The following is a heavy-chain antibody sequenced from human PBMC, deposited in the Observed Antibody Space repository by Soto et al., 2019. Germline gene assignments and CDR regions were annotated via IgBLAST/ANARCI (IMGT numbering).Heavy chain of an antibody. Sequence: ASVKGSCKASGYTFTSYAMHWVRQAPGQRLEWMGWISAYNGNTNYAQKLQGRVTMTTDTSTSTAYMELRSLRSDDTAVYYCARNEGIMITFGGVIEARFFDYWGQGTLVTVSS. CDR1: GYTFTSYA. CDR3: ARNEGIMITFGGVIEARFFDY. CDR2: ISAYNGNT. V-gene: IGHV1-18*01. D-gene: IGHD3-16*02. J-gene: IGHJ4*02.